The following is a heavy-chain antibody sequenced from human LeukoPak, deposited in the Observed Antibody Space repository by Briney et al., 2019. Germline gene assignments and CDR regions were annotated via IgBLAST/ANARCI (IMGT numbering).Heavy chain of an antibody. J-gene: IGHJ6*02. Sequence: GGSLRLSCSGSGFTFSSYAMHWARQAPGKGLEYVSGINSNGVSTSYADSVKGRFTISRDNSKNTLHLQMSSLRTEDMAVYYCVKDGYGDPVWGQGTTVTVSS. CDR2: INSNGVST. CDR1: GFTFSSYA. D-gene: IGHD5-12*01. V-gene: IGHV3-64D*09. CDR3: VKDGYGDPV.